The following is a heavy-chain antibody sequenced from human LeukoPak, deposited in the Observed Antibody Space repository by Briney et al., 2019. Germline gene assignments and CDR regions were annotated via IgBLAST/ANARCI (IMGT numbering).Heavy chain of an antibody. Sequence: PGGSLRLSCAASGFTVSSNYMSWVRQAPGKGLEWVSVIYSGGSTYYADSVKGRFTISRGNSKNTLYLQMNSLRAEDTAVYYCASGFYGDYGSYFDYWGQGTLVTVSS. V-gene: IGHV3-66*01. D-gene: IGHD4-17*01. J-gene: IGHJ4*02. CDR2: IYSGGST. CDR1: GFTVSSNY. CDR3: ASGFYGDYGSYFDY.